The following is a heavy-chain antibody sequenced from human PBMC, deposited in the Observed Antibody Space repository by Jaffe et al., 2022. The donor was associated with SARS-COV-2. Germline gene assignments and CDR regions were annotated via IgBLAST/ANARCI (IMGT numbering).Heavy chain of an antibody. Sequence: EVQLVESGGGLVQPGGSLRLSCVASGFKFNIYWMHWVRQAPGKGPEWVSRVNGDGSSTSYADSVMGRSTISRDNAKNTVYLEMDGLTPEDTAVFYCVRDRASGYKGEYAFDIWGHGTLVTVSS. V-gene: IGHV3-74*01. D-gene: IGHD6-25*01. CDR3: VRDRASGYKGEYAFDI. J-gene: IGHJ3*02. CDR1: GFKFNIYW. CDR2: VNGDGSST.